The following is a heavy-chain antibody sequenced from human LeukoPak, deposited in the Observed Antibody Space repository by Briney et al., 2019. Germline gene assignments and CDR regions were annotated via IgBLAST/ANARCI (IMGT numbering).Heavy chain of an antibody. J-gene: IGHJ3*02. V-gene: IGHV4-59*08. CDR2: IYYSVST. CDR3: AGHGGESIVAKILHGFDI. CDR1: GVSISSYS. Sequence: WETLSLTCTLSGVSISSYSWSWIRQPPGKRLEWIGSIYYSVSTNYNPSPKTRVTMSEHTSKNQFSLKLSSVPAADTAVYYCAGHGGESIVAKILHGFDIWGQGTMVTVSS. D-gene: IGHD5-12*01.